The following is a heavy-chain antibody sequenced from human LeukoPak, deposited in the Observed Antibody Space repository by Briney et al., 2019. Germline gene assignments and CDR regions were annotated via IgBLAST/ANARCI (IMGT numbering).Heavy chain of an antibody. CDR3: ARVDSYDFWSGYSDLFFDP. CDR2: MNPNSGNT. V-gene: IGHV1-8*01. D-gene: IGHD3-3*01. J-gene: IGHJ5*02. CDR1: GYTFTSYD. Sequence: ASVKVSCKASGYTFTSYDINWVRQATGQGLEWMGWMNPNSGNTGYAQKFQGRVTMTRNTSISTAYMELSSLRSEDTAVYYCARVDSYDFWSGYSDLFFDPWGQGTLVTVSS.